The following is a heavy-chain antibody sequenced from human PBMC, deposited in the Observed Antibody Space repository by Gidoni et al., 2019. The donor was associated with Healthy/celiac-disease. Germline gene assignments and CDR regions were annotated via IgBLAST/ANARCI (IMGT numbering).Heavy chain of an antibody. CDR1: VGSFSGYY. Sequence: QVQLQQWGAGLLKPSETLSLTCAVYVGSFSGYYWSWIRQPPGKGLEWIGEINHSGSTNYNPSLKSRVTISVDTSKNQFSLKLSSVTAADTAVYYCARGLITMVRGGGRWFDPWGQGTLVTVSS. CDR3: ARGLITMVRGGGRWFDP. V-gene: IGHV4-34*01. D-gene: IGHD3-10*01. J-gene: IGHJ5*02. CDR2: INHSGST.